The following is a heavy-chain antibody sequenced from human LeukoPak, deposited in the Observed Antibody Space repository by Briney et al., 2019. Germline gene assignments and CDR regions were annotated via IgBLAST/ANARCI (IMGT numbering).Heavy chain of an antibody. V-gene: IGHV4-34*01. CDR2: INHSGST. Sequence: PSETLSLTCAVYGGSLSNYYWSWIRQPPGKGLEWIGEINHSGSTNYNPSLKSRVTISVDMSKNQFSLKLSSVTAADTAVYYCAREGWLGELLDYWGQGTLVTVSS. J-gene: IGHJ4*02. CDR3: AREGWLGELLDY. CDR1: GGSLSNYY. D-gene: IGHD1-26*01.